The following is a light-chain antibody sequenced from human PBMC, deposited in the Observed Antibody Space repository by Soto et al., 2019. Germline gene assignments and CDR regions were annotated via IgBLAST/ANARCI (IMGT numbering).Light chain of an antibody. J-gene: IGLJ1*01. CDR1: NSDVENYRL. Sequence: SVLAQPASVSGSPGQSITISCTGTNSDVENYRLISWYQHHPGKVPKVVIFEATKRPSGVSTRFSGSKSGNTASLTISGLQAEDEADYYCSSCTDTNTYVFGSGTKVTVL. CDR2: EAT. V-gene: IGLV2-23*01. CDR3: SSCTDTNTYV.